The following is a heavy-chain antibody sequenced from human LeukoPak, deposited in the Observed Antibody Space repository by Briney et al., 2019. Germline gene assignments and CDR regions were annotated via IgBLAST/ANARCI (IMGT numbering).Heavy chain of an antibody. CDR3: ARDRTTVGITIFKGIDY. Sequence: GGSLRLSCAASGFTFSSYGMHWVRQAPGKGLEWVSYISSSSSTIYYADSVKGRFTISRDNAKNSLYLQMNSLRAEDTAVYYCARDRTTVGITIFKGIDYWGQGTLVTVSS. CDR1: GFTFSSYG. V-gene: IGHV3-48*01. J-gene: IGHJ4*02. CDR2: ISSSSSTI. D-gene: IGHD3-3*01.